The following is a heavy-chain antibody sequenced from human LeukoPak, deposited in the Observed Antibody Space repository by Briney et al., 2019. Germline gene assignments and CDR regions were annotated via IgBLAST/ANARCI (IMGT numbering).Heavy chain of an antibody. D-gene: IGHD3-16*01. CDR1: GFTFSSYA. CDR2: VSSSGGST. CDR3: AKEGRKTGNTYAYEFDS. Sequence: GGSLRLSCAASGFTFSSYAMSWVRQAPGKGLEWVSAVSSSGGSTNYADYVKGQFTISRDNSKNTVYLHMNNLRAEDTAVYYCAKEGRKTGNTYAYEFDSWGQGTLVTVSS. J-gene: IGHJ4*02. V-gene: IGHV3-23*01.